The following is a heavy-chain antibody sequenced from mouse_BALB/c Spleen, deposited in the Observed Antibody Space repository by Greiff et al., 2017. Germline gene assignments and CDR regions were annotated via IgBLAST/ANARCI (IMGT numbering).Heavy chain of an antibody. CDR3: ARGYRYDGAFAY. Sequence: EVQGVESGGGLVKPGGSLKLSCAASGFTFSSYAMSWVRQTPEKRLEWVASISSGGSTYYPDSVKGRFTISRDNARNILYLQMSSLRSEDTAMYYCARGYRYDGAFAYWGQGTLVTVSA. D-gene: IGHD2-14*01. V-gene: IGHV5-6-5*01. J-gene: IGHJ3*01. CDR2: ISSGGST. CDR1: GFTFSSYA.